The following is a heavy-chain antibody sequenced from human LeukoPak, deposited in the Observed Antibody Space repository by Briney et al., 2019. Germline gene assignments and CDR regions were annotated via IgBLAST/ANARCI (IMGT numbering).Heavy chain of an antibody. J-gene: IGHJ4*02. Sequence: GGSLRLSCAASGFTFSSYAMSWVRQAPGKRLEWVSAISGSGGSTYYADSVKGRFTISRDNSKNTLYLQMNSLRAEDTAVYYCAKGRASYYYDSSSYYPQDYFDYWGQGTLVTVSS. CDR2: ISGSGGST. D-gene: IGHD3-22*01. CDR3: AKGRASYYYDSSSYYPQDYFDY. V-gene: IGHV3-23*01. CDR1: GFTFSSYA.